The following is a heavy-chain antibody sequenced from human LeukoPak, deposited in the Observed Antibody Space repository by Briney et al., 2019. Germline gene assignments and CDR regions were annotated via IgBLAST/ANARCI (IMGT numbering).Heavy chain of an antibody. D-gene: IGHD1-26*01. V-gene: IGHV1-2*02. CDR1: GYIFNCYY. CDR2: INSLSGAT. CDR3: ARGRGGATTGLVH. J-gene: IGHJ4*02. Sequence: GASVNVSCKASGYIFNCYYMHWVRQAPGQGLESMGWINSLSGATNYGQKFQGRVTMSRDTAINTAYMELTSLTSDDTGVYYCARGRGGATTGLVHWGQGSLVTVSS.